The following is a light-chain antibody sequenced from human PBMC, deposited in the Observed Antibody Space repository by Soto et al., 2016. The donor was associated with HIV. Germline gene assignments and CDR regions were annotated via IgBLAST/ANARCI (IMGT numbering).Light chain of an antibody. Sequence: SYELTQPPSVSVSPGQTANITCSGDKLGDRYVCWYEQKPGQSPVVVIYQDTKRPSGIPERFSGSNSGNTATLTISGTQAMDEADYYCQAWDSSSIVVFGGGTKADRP. CDR1: KLGDRY. V-gene: IGLV3-1*01. CDR2: QDT. J-gene: IGLJ2*01. CDR3: QAWDSSSIVV.